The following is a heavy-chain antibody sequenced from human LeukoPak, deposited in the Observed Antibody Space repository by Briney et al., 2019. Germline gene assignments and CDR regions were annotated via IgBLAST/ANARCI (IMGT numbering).Heavy chain of an antibody. J-gene: IGHJ4*02. CDR1: GFTVSSNY. CDR2: IYSGGST. CDR3: ARSPSSVSYSGKYDY. Sequence: GGSLRLSCVASGFTVSSNYMSWVRQAPGKGLEWVSVIYSGGSTYYADSVKGRFTISRDNSKNTLYLQMNSLRAEDTAVYYCARSPSSVSYSGKYDYWGQGTLVTVSS. V-gene: IGHV3-53*01. D-gene: IGHD1-26*01.